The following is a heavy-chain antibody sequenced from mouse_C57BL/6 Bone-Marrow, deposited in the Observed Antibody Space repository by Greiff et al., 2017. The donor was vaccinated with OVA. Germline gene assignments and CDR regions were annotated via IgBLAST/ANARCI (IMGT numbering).Heavy chain of an antibody. CDR1: GFSLTSYG. CDR2: IWGDGST. D-gene: IGHD2-1*01. J-gene: IGHJ4*01. Sequence: VQLQQSGPGLVAPSQSLSITCTVSGFSLTSYGVSWVRQPPGKGLEWLGVIWGDGSTNYHSALITRLSISKDNSKSQVFLKLNSLQPDDTAAYYGAKVLVRYSPYDMDYWGQGTSVTVSS. V-gene: IGHV2-3*01. CDR3: AKVLVRYSPYDMDY.